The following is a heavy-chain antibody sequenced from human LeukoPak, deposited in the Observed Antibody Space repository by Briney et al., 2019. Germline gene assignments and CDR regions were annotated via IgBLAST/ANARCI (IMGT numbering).Heavy chain of an antibody. Sequence: SVKVSCKVSGYTLTELSMHWVRQARGKGLEWMGGFDPEDGETIYAQKFQGRVTMTEDTSTDTAYMELSSLRSEDTDGYYCATYSTAARPHGYWFDPWGQGTLVTVSS. J-gene: IGHJ5*02. CDR3: ATYSTAARPHGYWFDP. V-gene: IGHV1-24*01. CDR1: GYTLTELS. CDR2: FDPEDGET. D-gene: IGHD6-6*01.